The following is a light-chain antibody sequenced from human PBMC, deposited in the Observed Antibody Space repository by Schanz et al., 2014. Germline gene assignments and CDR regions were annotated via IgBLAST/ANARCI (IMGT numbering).Light chain of an antibody. J-gene: IGLJ1*01. CDR3: SSYADSSTL. V-gene: IGLV2-14*02. CDR2: EGN. Sequence: QSALTQPASVSGSPGQSITISCTGTSNDVQFFNLVSWYQHHPGKAPKVVIYEGNKRPSGVSDRFSGSKSGDAASLTISGLQAEDEADYYCSSYADSSTLFGPGTKVTVL. CDR1: SNDVQFFNL.